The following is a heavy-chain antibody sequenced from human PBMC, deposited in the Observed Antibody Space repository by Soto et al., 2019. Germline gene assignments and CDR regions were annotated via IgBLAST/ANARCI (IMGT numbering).Heavy chain of an antibody. CDR1: GVNIGGYI. CDR3: SGDSRGIAAGLSMDG. J-gene: IGHJ6*01. D-gene: IGHD6-13*01. CDR2: ISSSSIYI. Sequence: SGVNIGGYIRHWVRHATGKGLEWVSSISSSSIYIYYADSLKGHLTISRDNAKNSLYLQLKSMRAEETAVSSCSGDSRGIAAGLSMDGWVQG. V-gene: IGHV3-21*01.